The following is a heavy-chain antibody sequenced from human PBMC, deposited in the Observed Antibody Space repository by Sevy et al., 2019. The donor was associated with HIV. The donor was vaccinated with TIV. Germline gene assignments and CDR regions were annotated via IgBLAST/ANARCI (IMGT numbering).Heavy chain of an antibody. J-gene: IGHJ3*02. V-gene: IGHV3-23*01. D-gene: IGHD3-22*01. CDR1: GFTFSSYA. CDR3: AKDRYHTSGYYPEGAFDI. CDR2: ISGSGGST. Sequence: GGSLRLSCAASGFTFSSYALNWVRQAPGKGLEWVSTISGSGGSTYYAASVKGRFTISRDNSKNTLYLQMDSLRAEDTAVYYCAKDRYHTSGYYPEGAFDIWGQGTMVAVSS.